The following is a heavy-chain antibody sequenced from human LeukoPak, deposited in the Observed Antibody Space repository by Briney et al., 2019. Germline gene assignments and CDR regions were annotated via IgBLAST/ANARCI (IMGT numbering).Heavy chain of an antibody. V-gene: IGHV4-59*01. Sequence: SETLSLTCTASGGSISSYYWSWIRQPPGKGLEWVGYIYYSGSTNYNPSLKSRVTISVDTSKNQFSLKLSSVTAADTAVYYCAREIVLADFWSGYYTTSYYMDVWGKGTTVTVSS. CDR2: IYYSGST. CDR3: AREIVLADFWSGYYTTSYYMDV. CDR1: GGSISSYY. D-gene: IGHD3-3*01. J-gene: IGHJ6*03.